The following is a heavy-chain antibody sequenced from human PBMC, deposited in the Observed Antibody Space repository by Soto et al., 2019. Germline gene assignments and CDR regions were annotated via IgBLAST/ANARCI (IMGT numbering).Heavy chain of an antibody. Sequence: NSDGSSTSYADSVKGRFTISRDNAKNTLYLQMNSLRAEDTAVYYCAREVWDCSSTSCYAAFDYWGQGTLVTVSS. J-gene: IGHJ4*02. CDR2: NSDGSST. D-gene: IGHD2-2*01. V-gene: IGHV3-74*01. CDR3: AREVWDCSSTSCYAAFDY.